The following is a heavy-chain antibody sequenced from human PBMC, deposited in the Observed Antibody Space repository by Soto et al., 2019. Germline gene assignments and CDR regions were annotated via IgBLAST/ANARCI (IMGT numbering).Heavy chain of an antibody. V-gene: IGHV3-23*01. CDR3: ARDRGGALDS. Sequence: GGSLRLSCVVSGFTFNTFAMTGVRQAPGKGLEWVSALSVSGSLSYYADSVNGRFTISRDNSKNTLYLQMNNLRVDETAVYFCARDRGGALDSWGQGTLVTVPS. J-gene: IGHJ4*02. CDR1: GFTFNTFA. CDR2: LSVSGSLS. D-gene: IGHD2-15*01.